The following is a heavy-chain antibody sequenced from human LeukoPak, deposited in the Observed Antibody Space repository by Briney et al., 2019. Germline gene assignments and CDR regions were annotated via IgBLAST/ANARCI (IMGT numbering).Heavy chain of an antibody. CDR1: GGSISSSSYY. V-gene: IGHV4-39*07. CDR2: IYYSGST. D-gene: IGHD3-9*01. CDR3: ARAYILTDFDP. Sequence: SETPSLTCTVSGGSISSSSYYWGWIRQPPGKGLEWIGSIYYSGSTYYNPSLKSRVTISVDTSKNQFSLKLSSVTAADTAVYYCARAYILTDFDPWGQGTLVNVSS. J-gene: IGHJ5*02.